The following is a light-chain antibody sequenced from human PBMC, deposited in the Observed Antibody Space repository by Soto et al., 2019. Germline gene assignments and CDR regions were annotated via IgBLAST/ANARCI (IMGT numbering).Light chain of an antibody. CDR3: QQRDSWPLT. CDR1: QSVSSK. Sequence: EIVMTQSPATLSVSPGERATLSCRASQSVSSKLAWYQQKPGQAPRLLIYGASTRATGIPARFSGSGSGTEFTLTISSLQSEDFAIYYCQQRDSWPLTFGGGTRLEIK. CDR2: GAS. V-gene: IGKV3-15*01. J-gene: IGKJ5*01.